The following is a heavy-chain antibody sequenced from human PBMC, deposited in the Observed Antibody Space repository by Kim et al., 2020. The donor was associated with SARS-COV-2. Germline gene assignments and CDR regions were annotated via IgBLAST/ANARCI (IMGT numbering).Heavy chain of an antibody. J-gene: IGHJ4*02. CDR1: GGSISSSSYY. V-gene: IGHV4-39*01. D-gene: IGHD3-10*01. Sequence: SETLSLTCTVSGGSISSSSYYWGWIRQPPGKGLEWIGSIYYSGSTYYNPSLKSRVTISVDTSKNQFSLKLSSVTAADTAVYYCARHGGDSLLWFGESIDYWGQGTLVTVSS. CDR3: ARHGGDSLLWFGESIDY. CDR2: IYYSGST.